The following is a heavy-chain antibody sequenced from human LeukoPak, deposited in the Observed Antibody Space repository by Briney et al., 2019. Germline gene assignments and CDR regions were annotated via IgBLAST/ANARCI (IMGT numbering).Heavy chain of an antibody. CDR2: IRFDGSNK. CDR1: GFTFSSYG. CDR3: ATSYYYDSSGLDAFDI. Sequence: GGSLRLSCAASGFTFSSYGMHWVRQAPGKGLEWVTVIRFDGSNKYYADSVKGRFTISRDNSKNTLYLQMNSLRAEDTAVYYCATSYYYDSSGLDAFDIWGQGTMVTVSS. D-gene: IGHD3-22*01. J-gene: IGHJ3*02. V-gene: IGHV3-30*02.